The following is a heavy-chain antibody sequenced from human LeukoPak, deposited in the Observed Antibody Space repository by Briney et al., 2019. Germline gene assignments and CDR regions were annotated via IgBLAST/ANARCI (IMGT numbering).Heavy chain of an antibody. D-gene: IGHD1-26*01. Sequence: ASVKVSCKASGYTFTGYYMHWVRQAPGQGLEWVGWINPNSGGTNYAQKFQGRVTMTGDTSISTAYMELSRLRSDDTAVYYCARGGIVGATVGRDAFDIWGQGTMVTVSS. V-gene: IGHV1-2*02. CDR3: ARGGIVGATVGRDAFDI. CDR1: GYTFTGYY. J-gene: IGHJ3*02. CDR2: INPNSGGT.